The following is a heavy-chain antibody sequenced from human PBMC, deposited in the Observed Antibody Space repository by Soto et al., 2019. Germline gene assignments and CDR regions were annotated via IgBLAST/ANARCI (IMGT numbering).Heavy chain of an antibody. CDR1: GGSISSYF. Sequence: SETLSLTCTVSGGSISSYFWTWIRQPPGKGLEWIGYIYYGGRTNYNPSLKSRVTISVDTSKNQFSLRLSSVTAADTAVYYCARQEIAASPFDYWGQGTLVTVSS. D-gene: IGHD6-13*01. CDR2: IYYGGRT. V-gene: IGHV4-59*08. CDR3: ARQEIAASPFDY. J-gene: IGHJ4*02.